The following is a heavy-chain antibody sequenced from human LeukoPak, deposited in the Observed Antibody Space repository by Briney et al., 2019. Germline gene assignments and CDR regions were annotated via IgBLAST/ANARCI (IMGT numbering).Heavy chain of an antibody. V-gene: IGHV4-38-2*02. D-gene: IGHD6-13*01. CDR2: IYHTGST. CDR1: DYSISSGYY. Sequence: PSETLSLTCTVSDYSISSGYYWGWIRQPPGRGLEWIGSIYHTGSTYYNSSLKSRVTISVDTSKNQFSLKLNSVTAADTALYYCARDVSAAEDNWFDPWGQGTLVTVSS. J-gene: IGHJ5*02. CDR3: ARDVSAAEDNWFDP.